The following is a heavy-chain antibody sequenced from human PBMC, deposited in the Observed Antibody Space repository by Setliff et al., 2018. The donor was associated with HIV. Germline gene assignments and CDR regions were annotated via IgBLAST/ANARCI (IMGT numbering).Heavy chain of an antibody. CDR1: GYSFTNFL. CDR2: VSPGDSGT. Sequence: PGESLKISCKGFGYSFTNFLIGWVRQMPGKGLEWMGIVSPGDSGTSYSPSFQGQVTMSADKSISTAYLQWSSLKPSDTAMYYCARQPTDTSGYNNWFDSWGQGTLVTVSS. CDR3: ARQPTDTSGYNNWFDS. V-gene: IGHV5-51*01. D-gene: IGHD3-3*01. J-gene: IGHJ5*01.